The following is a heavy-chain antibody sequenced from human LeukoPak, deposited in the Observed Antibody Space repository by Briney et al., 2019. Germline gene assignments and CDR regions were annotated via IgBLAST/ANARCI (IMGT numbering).Heavy chain of an antibody. Sequence: SETLSLTCTVSGGSISSSSYYWGWVRQPPGKGLEWIGSIYYSGNTYYNPYNPSLKSRVTISLDTSKNQYSLRLSSVTAADTAVYYCARDRYYDFWSGYQSYYYYGMDVWGQGTTVTVSS. CDR3: ARDRYYDFWSGYQSYYYYGMDV. D-gene: IGHD3-3*01. J-gene: IGHJ6*02. CDR2: IYYSGNT. CDR1: GGSISSSSYY. V-gene: IGHV4-39*02.